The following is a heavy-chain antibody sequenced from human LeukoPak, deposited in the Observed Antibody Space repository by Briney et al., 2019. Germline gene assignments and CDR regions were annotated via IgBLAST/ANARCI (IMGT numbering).Heavy chain of an antibody. CDR1: GYTFIGYY. Sequence: SVKVSCKASGYTFIGYYMHWVRQAPGQGVEWMGGIIPIFGTANYAQKFQDRVTITTDESTSTAYMELSSLRSEDTAVYYCARAGQSSSWIGYWFDPWGQGTLVTVSS. CDR2: IIPIFGTA. CDR3: ARAGQSSSWIGYWFDP. D-gene: IGHD6-13*01. V-gene: IGHV1-69*05. J-gene: IGHJ5*02.